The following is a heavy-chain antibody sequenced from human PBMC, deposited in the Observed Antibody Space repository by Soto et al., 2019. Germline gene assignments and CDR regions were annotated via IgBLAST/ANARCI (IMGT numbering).Heavy chain of an antibody. CDR2: ISYDGSNK. CDR1: GFTFSSYA. V-gene: IGHV3-30-3*01. J-gene: IGHJ4*02. CDR3: ARDPYGEFDY. D-gene: IGHD4-17*01. Sequence: GGSLRLSCAASGFTFSSYAMHWVRQAPGKGLEWVAVISYDGSNKYYADSVKGRFTISRDNSKNTLYLQMNSLRAEDTAVYYCARDPYGEFDYWGQGTLVTVSS.